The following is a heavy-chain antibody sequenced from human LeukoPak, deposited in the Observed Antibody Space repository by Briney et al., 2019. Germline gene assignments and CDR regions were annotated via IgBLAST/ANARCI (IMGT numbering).Heavy chain of an antibody. CDR2: INPNSGGT. D-gene: IGHD3-10*01. CDR3: ARGPLVRGVVIKGAFDV. V-gene: IGHV1-2*02. Sequence: ASVKVSCKSSGYTFTGYYMHWVRQAPGQGLEWMGWINPNSGGTNYAQKFQGRVTMTRDTSINTAYMGQSSLRSDDTAIYYCARGPLVRGVVIKGAFDVWGQGTMVTVSS. CDR1: GYTFTGYY. J-gene: IGHJ3*01.